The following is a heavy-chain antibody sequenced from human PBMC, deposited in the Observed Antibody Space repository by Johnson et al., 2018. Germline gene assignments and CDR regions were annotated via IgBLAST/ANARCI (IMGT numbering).Heavy chain of an antibody. CDR1: GFTFSSHG. CDR2: IYSGGST. Sequence: QVQLVQSGGGVVQPGRSLRLSCAASGFTFSSHGMHWVRQAPGKGLEWVSVIYSGGSTYYADSVKGRFTRSRDNSKNTLYLEMNRLRAEDTAVYYWARGYYDSCGYGDFQHWGQGSLVTVSS. V-gene: IGHV3-NL1*01. CDR3: ARGYYDSCGYGDFQH. J-gene: IGHJ1*01. D-gene: IGHD3-22*01.